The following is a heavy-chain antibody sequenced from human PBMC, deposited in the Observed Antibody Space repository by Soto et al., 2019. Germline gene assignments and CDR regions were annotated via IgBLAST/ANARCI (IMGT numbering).Heavy chain of an antibody. CDR2: IIPILGIA. V-gene: IGHV1-69*08. CDR3: ARDPEYSGYDCFDY. Sequence: QVQLVQSGAEVKKPGSSVKVSCKASGGTFSSYTISWVRQAPGQGLEWMGRIIPILGIANYAQKFQGRVTITADKSTSTAYMELSSLRSEDTAVYYCARDPEYSGYDCFDYWGQGTLVTVSS. J-gene: IGHJ4*02. D-gene: IGHD5-12*01. CDR1: GGTFSSYT.